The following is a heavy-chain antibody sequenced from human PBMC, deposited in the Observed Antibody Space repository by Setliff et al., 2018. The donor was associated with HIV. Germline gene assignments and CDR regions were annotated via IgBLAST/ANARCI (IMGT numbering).Heavy chain of an antibody. Sequence: HPGGSLRLSCAASGYTFSSYWMAWVRQCPGKGLEWVADIKQDGSKAYYMDSVKGRFTISRDNPKNSLYLQMTSLRAEDTAVYYCVRPVREPVDWGRGTLVTVSS. CDR2: IKQDGSKA. V-gene: IGHV3-7*05. D-gene: IGHD6-19*01. CDR3: VRPVREPVD. J-gene: IGHJ4*02. CDR1: GYTFSSYW.